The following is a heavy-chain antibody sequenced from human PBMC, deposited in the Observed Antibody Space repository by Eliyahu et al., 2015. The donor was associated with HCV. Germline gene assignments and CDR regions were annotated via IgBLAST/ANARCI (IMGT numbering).Heavy chain of an antibody. V-gene: IGHV3-48*01. J-gene: IGHJ3*02. Sequence: EVQLMESGGDLVQPGGSLRLSCAASELTFSSYNMNWVRQAPGKGLEWISNISSSSGFIYYADSVKGRFTISRDNAKNSLYLQMSNLRAEDTAVYYCARSLTGNTDALDIWGQGTMVTVSS. D-gene: IGHD1-7*01. CDR2: ISSSSGFI. CDR1: ELTFSSYN. CDR3: ARSLTGNTDALDI.